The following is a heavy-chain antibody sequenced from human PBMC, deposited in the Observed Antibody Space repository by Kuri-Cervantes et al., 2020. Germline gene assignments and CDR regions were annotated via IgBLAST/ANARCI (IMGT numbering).Heavy chain of an antibody. CDR3: ARAPGYSSSWYGY. CDR2: ISYDGSNK. CDR1: GFTFSSYS. Sequence: GGSLRLSCAASGFTFSSYSMNWVRQAPGKGLEWVAVISYDGSNKYYADSVKGRFTISRDNSKNTLYLQMNSLRAEDTAVYYCARAPGYSSSWYGYWGHGTLVTVSS. J-gene: IGHJ5*01. D-gene: IGHD6-13*01. V-gene: IGHV3-30*03.